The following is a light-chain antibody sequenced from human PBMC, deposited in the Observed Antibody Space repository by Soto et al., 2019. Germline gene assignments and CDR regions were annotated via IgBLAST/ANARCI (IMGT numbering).Light chain of an antibody. CDR3: QQYNSYSWT. Sequence: DIQMTQSPSTLSASVGDRVTITCRASQSISSWLAWYQQKPGKAPKLLIYDASSLESGVTSRFSGSGSGTEFTLTISSLQTDDFATCYCQQYNSYSWTFCQGTKVEIK. CDR2: DAS. V-gene: IGKV1-5*01. CDR1: QSISSW. J-gene: IGKJ1*01.